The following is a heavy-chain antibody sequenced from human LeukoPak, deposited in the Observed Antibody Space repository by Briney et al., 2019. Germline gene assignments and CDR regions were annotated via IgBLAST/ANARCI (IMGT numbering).Heavy chain of an antibody. CDR1: GYTFTGYY. Sequence: ASVKVSCKASGYTFTGYYMHWVRQAPGQGLEWMGWINPNSGGTNYAQKFQGRVTMTRDTSISTAHMELSRLRSDDTAVYYCARDSYYYDSSGYRDNYYFDYWGQGTLVTVSS. D-gene: IGHD3-22*01. J-gene: IGHJ4*02. CDR2: INPNSGGT. V-gene: IGHV1-2*02. CDR3: ARDSYYYDSSGYRDNYYFDY.